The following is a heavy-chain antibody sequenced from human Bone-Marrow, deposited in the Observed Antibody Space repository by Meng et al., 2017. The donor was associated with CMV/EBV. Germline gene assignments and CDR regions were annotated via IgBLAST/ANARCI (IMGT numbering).Heavy chain of an antibody. D-gene: IGHD1-26*01. Sequence: SETLSLTCTVSGGSISSSSYYWGWIRQPPGKGLEWIGSIYYSGSTYYNPSLKSRVTISVDTSKNQFSLKLSSVTAADTAVYYCARHWRGWELLNYYYGRDVWGQGNTVNVPS. V-gene: IGHV4-39*01. CDR1: GGSISSSSYY. CDR2: IYYSGST. J-gene: IGHJ6*02. CDR3: ARHWRGWELLNYYYGRDV.